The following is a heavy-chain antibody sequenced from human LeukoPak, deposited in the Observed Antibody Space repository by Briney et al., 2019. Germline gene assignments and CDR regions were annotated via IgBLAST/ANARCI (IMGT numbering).Heavy chain of an antibody. Sequence: SETLSLTCAVYGGSFSGYYWSWIRQPPGKGLKWIGETNHSGSTNYNPSLKSRVTISVDTSKNQFSLKLSSVTAADTAVYYCARGRGNYYYYYGMDVWGQGTTVTVSS. D-gene: IGHD1-26*01. CDR3: ARGRGNYYYYYGMDV. V-gene: IGHV4-34*01. CDR1: GGSFSGYY. CDR2: TNHSGST. J-gene: IGHJ6*02.